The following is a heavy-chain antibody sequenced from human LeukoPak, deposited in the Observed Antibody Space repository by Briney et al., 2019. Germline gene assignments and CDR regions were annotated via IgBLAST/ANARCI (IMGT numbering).Heavy chain of an antibody. Sequence: PSETLSLTCTVSGGSISSSSYYWSWIRQPPGKGLEWIGYIYTSGSTNYNPSLKSRVTISVDTSKNQFSLKLSSVTAADTAVYYCARQGELRVVDYWGQGTLVTVSS. J-gene: IGHJ4*02. CDR1: GGSISSSSYY. V-gene: IGHV4-61*05. D-gene: IGHD1-26*01. CDR3: ARQGELRVVDY. CDR2: IYTSGST.